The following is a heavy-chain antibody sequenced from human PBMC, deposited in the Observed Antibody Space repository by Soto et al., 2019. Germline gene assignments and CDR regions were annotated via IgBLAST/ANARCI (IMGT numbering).Heavy chain of an antibody. D-gene: IGHD3-9*01. CDR2: IKSKTDGGTT. V-gene: IGHV3-15*07. CDR1: GFSFSNAW. CDR3: TTGXLRYSSPDLDRFPX. J-gene: IGHJ1*01. Sequence: GGSLRLSCVASGFSFSNAWMNWVRQAPGNGLEWVGRIKSKTDGGTTDYAVPVKGRITISRDDSRNTLYLQINNLKSDDTAVYXCTTGXLRYSSPDLDRFPXWGQGMVVTVSS.